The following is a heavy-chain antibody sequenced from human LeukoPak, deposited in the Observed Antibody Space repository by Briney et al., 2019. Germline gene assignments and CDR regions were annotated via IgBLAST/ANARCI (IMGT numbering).Heavy chain of an antibody. J-gene: IGHJ4*02. V-gene: IGHV3-74*01. CDR1: GFAFSSYW. D-gene: IGHD1-26*01. CDR3: VRDGPLGSYLDY. Sequence: GGSLRLSCAASGFAFSSYWMYWVRQAPGKGLVWVSRISNDGTTTNYADSVKGRFAVSRDNAKNTMYLQMNSLRTEDTAVYYCVRDGPLGSYLDYWGQGALVTVSS. CDR2: ISNDGTTT.